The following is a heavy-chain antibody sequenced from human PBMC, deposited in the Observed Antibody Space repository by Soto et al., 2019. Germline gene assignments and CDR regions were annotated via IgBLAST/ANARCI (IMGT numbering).Heavy chain of an antibody. J-gene: IGHJ3*01. CDR3: AILRGGSPIDAFDF. CDR2: MNPNSGNT. D-gene: IGHD2-15*01. V-gene: IGHV1-8*01. CDR1: GYTFTSYD. Sequence: ASVKVSCKASGYTFTSYDINWVRQATGQGLEWMGWMNPNSGNTGYAQKFQGRVTMTRDTSISTAYMELSSLRSEDTAVYYCAILRGGSPIDAFDFWGQGTMVNV.